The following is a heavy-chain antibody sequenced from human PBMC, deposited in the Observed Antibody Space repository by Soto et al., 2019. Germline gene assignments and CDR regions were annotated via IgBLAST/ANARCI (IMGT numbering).Heavy chain of an antibody. CDR3: ARDSRSGSYFSPFGY. Sequence: GASVKVSCKASGYTFTSYGISWVRQAPGQGLEWMGWISAYNGNTNYAQKLQGRVTMTTDTSTSTAYMELRSLRSDDTAVYYCARDSRSGSYFSPFGYWGQGTLVTVSS. V-gene: IGHV1-18*01. CDR2: ISAYNGNT. J-gene: IGHJ4*02. CDR1: GYTFTSYG. D-gene: IGHD3-10*01.